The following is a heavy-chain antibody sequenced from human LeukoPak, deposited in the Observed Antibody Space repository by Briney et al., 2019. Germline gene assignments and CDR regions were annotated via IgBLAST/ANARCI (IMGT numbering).Heavy chain of an antibody. D-gene: IGHD6-19*01. CDR2: IIPIFGTA. Sequence: SAKVSCKASGGTFSSYAISWVRQAPGQGLEWMGGIIPIFGTANYAQKFQGRVTITADESTSTAYMELSSLRSEDTAVYYCARDMVSYSSGWIGLGGAFDIWGQGTMVTVSS. J-gene: IGHJ3*02. CDR3: ARDMVSYSSGWIGLGGAFDI. V-gene: IGHV1-69*01. CDR1: GGTFSSYA.